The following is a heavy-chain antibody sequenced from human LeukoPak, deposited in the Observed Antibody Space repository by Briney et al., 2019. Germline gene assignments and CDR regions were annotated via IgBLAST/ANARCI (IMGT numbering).Heavy chain of an antibody. D-gene: IGHD6-19*01. Sequence: NPSETLSLTCTVSGGSISSYYWSWIRQPPGKGLEWIGYIYYSGSTNYNPSLKSRVTISVDTSKNQFSLKLSSVTAADTAVYYCASTKGIAVAGTVPGYYYYYGMDVWGQGTTVTVSS. CDR3: ASTKGIAVAGTVPGYYYYYGMDV. CDR2: IYYSGST. J-gene: IGHJ6*02. CDR1: GGSISSYY. V-gene: IGHV4-59*01.